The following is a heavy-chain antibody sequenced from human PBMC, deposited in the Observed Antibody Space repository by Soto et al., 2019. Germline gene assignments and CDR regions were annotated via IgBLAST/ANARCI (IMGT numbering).Heavy chain of an antibody. D-gene: IGHD3-22*01. J-gene: IGHJ4*02. CDR3: AKSGGGYVNSGYYGGDYDS. Sequence: SETLSLTCTVSGDSINNYYWSWIRQPPGKRLEWIGYIYYTGSTTYNPSLESRVTMSVDTSKNQFSLKLNSVNAADTAVYYCAKSGGGYVNSGYYGGDYDSWGRGTLVTVSS. V-gene: IGHV4-59*01. CDR2: IYYTGST. CDR1: GDSINNYY.